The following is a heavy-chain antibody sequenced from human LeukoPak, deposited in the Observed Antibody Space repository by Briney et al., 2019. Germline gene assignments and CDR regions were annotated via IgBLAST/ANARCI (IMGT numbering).Heavy chain of an antibody. D-gene: IGHD3-22*01. CDR1: GGSFSGYY. V-gene: IGHV4-34*01. J-gene: IGHJ4*02. CDR2: INHSGRT. CDR3: ARDYDSSGYYFDY. Sequence: SETLSLTRAVYGGSFSGYYWSCIRQPPGKGLEWIGEINHSGRTNYNPSLKSRVTISADTSKNQFSLKLSSVTAADTGVYYCARDYDSSGYYFDYWGEGTLVTVSS.